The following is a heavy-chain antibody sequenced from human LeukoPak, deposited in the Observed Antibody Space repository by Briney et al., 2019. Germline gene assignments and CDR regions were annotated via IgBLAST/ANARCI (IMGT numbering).Heavy chain of an antibody. V-gene: IGHV3-33*01. CDR1: GFTFSSYG. J-gene: IGHJ3*02. D-gene: IGHD4-23*01. CDR2: IWYDGSNK. CDR3: ASGGNDAFDI. Sequence: GGSLRLSCAASGFTFSSYGLHWVRQAPGKGLEWVAVIWYDGSNKYYADSVKGRFTISRDNSKNTLYLQMNSLRAEDTAVYYCASGGNDAFDIWGQGTMVTVSS.